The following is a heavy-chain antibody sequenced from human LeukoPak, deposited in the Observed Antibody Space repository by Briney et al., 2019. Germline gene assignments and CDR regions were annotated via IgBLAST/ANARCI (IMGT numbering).Heavy chain of an antibody. CDR2: ISGSGGST. CDR1: GLTFNDYY. D-gene: IGHD1-26*01. Sequence: TLSCEASGLTFNDYYMSWIRQAPGKGLKWVSAISGSGGSTYYADSVKGRFTISRDNSKNTLYLQMNSLRAEDTAVYYCAKGIVGATRQINFFEYLGQGTLVTVSS. CDR3: AKGIVGATRQINFFEY. V-gene: IGHV3-23*01. J-gene: IGHJ4*02.